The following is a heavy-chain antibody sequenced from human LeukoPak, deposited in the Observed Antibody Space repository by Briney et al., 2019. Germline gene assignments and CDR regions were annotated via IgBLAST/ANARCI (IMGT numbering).Heavy chain of an antibody. V-gene: IGHV3-21*01. D-gene: IGHD2-15*01. CDR3: ASGGIICSGGSCYSYYFDY. CDR1: GFTFSSYE. Sequence: GGSLRLSCAASGFTFSSYEMNWVRQAPGRGLEWVSSISSSSSYIYYADSVKGRFTISRDNAKNSLYLQMNSLRAEDTAVYYCASGGIICSGGSCYSYYFDYWGQGTLVTVSS. CDR2: ISSSSSYI. J-gene: IGHJ4*02.